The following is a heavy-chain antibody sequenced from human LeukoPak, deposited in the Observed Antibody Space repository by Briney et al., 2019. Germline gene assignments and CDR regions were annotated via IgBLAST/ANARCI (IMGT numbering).Heavy chain of an antibody. CDR2: INHSGST. J-gene: IGHJ4*02. CDR1: GGSFNGYY. V-gene: IGHV4-34*01. D-gene: IGHD3-22*01. CDR3: ARHPAYYYDSSGPIDY. Sequence: SETLSLTCTLSGGSFNGYYWTWLRQPPGKGLEWIGEINHSGSTNYNPSLKSRVTISVDTSKNQFSLKLSSVTAADTAVYYCARHPAYYYDSSGPIDYWGQGTLVTVSS.